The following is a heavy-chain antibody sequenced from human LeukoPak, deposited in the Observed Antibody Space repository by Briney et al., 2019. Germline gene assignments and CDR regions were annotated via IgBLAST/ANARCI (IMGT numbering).Heavy chain of an antibody. CDR2: IGTAGDT. Sequence: GGSLRLSCAASGFTFSSYDMHWVRQATGKGLEWVSAIGTAGDTYYPGSVKGRFTISRENAKNSLYLQMNSLRAGDTAVYYCARASVTTFAFDIWGQGTMVTVSS. CDR3: ARASVTTFAFDI. V-gene: IGHV3-13*01. CDR1: GFTFSSYD. D-gene: IGHD4-17*01. J-gene: IGHJ3*02.